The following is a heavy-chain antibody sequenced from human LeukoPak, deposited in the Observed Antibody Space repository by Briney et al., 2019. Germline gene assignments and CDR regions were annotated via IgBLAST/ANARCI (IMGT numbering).Heavy chain of an antibody. J-gene: IGHJ4*02. CDR3: ARRAIFGVVFDY. Sequence: SETLSLTCTVSGGSISSYYWSWIRQPPGKGLEWIGYIYTSGSTNYNPSLKSRVTISVDTSKNQFSLKLSSVTAADTAVYYCARRAIFGVVFDYLGQGTLVTVSS. D-gene: IGHD3-3*01. CDR2: IYTSGST. CDR1: GGSISSYY. V-gene: IGHV4-4*09.